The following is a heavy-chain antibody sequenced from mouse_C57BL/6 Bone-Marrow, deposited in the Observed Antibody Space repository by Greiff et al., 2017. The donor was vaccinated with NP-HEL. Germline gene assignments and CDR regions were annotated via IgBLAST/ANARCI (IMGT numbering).Heavy chain of an antibody. CDR2: LSSGSSTI. J-gene: IGHJ3*01. Sequence: EVKLVESGGGLVKPGGSLKLSCAASGFTFSDYGMHWVRQAPEKGLEWVAYLSSGSSTIYYADTVKGRFTISRDNAKNTLFLQMTSLRSEDTAMYYCARVYYDYAFAYWGQGTLVTVSA. D-gene: IGHD2-4*01. CDR1: GFTFSDYG. V-gene: IGHV5-17*01. CDR3: ARVYYDYAFAY.